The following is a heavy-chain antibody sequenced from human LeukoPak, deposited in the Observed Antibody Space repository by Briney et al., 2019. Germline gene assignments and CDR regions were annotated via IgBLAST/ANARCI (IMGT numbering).Heavy chain of an antibody. CDR1: GFTFSTYA. CDR3: AKGDSYNSRQVYYFDY. D-gene: IGHD6-13*01. CDR2: ISGSGDST. V-gene: IGHV3-23*01. Sequence: GGSLRLSCAASGFTFSTYAISWVRQAPGKGLEWVSVISGSGDSTIYADSMKGRITISRDNSKNTLYLQMNSLRADDTAVYYCAKGDSYNSRQVYYFDYWGQGTLVTVSS. J-gene: IGHJ4*02.